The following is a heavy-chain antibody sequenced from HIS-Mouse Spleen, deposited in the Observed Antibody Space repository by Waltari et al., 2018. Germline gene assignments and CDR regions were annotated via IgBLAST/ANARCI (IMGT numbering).Heavy chain of an antibody. CDR2: IDWDDDK. V-gene: IGHV2-70*01. CDR3: ARISGDNGYDWGYAFDI. J-gene: IGHJ3*02. Sequence: QVTLRESGPELVKHTQTLTLTCTFSGFSLSTSGMCVSWIRQPPGKALEWLALIDWDDDKYYSPSLTTRLTISKDTSKYQVVLTMTNIDPVDTATYYCARISGDNGYDWGYAFDIWGQGTMVTVSS. CDR1: GFSLSTSGMC. D-gene: IGHD5-12*01.